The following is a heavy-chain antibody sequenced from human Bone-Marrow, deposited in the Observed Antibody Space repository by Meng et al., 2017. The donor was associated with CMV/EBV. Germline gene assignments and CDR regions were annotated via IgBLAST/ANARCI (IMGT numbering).Heavy chain of an antibody. Sequence: GESLKISCDASGFIFRINALSWVRQAPRKGLEWVSYISSSGSTIYYADSVKGRFTISRDNAKNSLYLQMNSLSAEDTAVYYCARDSPPYYYGMDVWGQGTTVTFSS. V-gene: IGHV3-11*01. CDR3: ARDSPPYYYGMDV. CDR1: GFIFRINA. J-gene: IGHJ6*02. CDR2: ISSSGSTI.